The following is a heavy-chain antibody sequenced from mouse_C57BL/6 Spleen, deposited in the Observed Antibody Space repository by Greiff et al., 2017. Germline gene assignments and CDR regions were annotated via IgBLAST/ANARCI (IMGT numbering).Heavy chain of an antibody. J-gene: IGHJ4*01. CDR3: VRHVYNGAMDY. CDR2: IRSKSNNYAT. D-gene: IGHD2-3*01. CDR1: GFSFNTYA. V-gene: IGHV10-1*01. Sequence: EVQLLESGGGLVQPKGSLKLSCAASGFSFNTYAMNWVRQAPGKGLEWVARIRSKSNNYATYYADSVKDRFTISRDDSESMLYLQMNNLKTEDTAMYYCVRHVYNGAMDYWGQGTSVTVSS.